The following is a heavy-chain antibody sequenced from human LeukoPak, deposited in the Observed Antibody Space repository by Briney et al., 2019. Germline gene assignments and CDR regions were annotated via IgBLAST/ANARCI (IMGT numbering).Heavy chain of an antibody. Sequence: GGSLRLSCAASGFTFSSYAMSWVRQAPGKGLEWVSAISGSGGSTYYADSVKGRFTISRDNSKNTLYLQMNSLRAEDTAVYYCARDNYGSGEGHAFDIWGQGTMVTVSS. CDR2: ISGSGGST. D-gene: IGHD3-10*01. V-gene: IGHV3-23*01. J-gene: IGHJ3*02. CDR3: ARDNYGSGEGHAFDI. CDR1: GFTFSSYA.